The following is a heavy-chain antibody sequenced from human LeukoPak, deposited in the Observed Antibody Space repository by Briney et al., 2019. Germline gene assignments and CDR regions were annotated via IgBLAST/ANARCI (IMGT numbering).Heavy chain of an antibody. CDR1: GFTFSRYS. D-gene: IGHD6-6*01. J-gene: IGHJ4*02. Sequence: GGSLRLSCAASGFTFSRYSMNWVRQAPGKGLEWVSSISSTSIYIFYADSVKGRFTISRDNAKNSLSLQMDSLRGEDTAVYHCVRALGSSTADSWGQETLVTVSS. CDR3: VRALGSSTADS. CDR2: ISSTSIYI. V-gene: IGHV3-21*01.